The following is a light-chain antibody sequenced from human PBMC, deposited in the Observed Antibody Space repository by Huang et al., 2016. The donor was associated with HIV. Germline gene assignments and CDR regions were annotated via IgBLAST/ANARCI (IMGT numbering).Light chain of an antibody. J-gene: IGKJ1*01. CDR3: QQYNDWPWT. CDR2: GAS. V-gene: IGKV3-15*01. Sequence: EIVMTQSPATLSVSPGERATLSCRASQSVTNDVAWYQQKPGQAPRRRSDGASNRATGIPAGFRGSGSGTEVTLTISSLQSEDVAVYYWQQYNDWPWTFGQGTKVEIK. CDR1: QSVTND.